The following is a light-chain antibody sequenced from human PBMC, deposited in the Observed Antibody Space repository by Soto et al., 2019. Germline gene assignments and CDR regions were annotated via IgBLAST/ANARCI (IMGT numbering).Light chain of an antibody. CDR1: SSDIGSFNR. J-gene: IGLJ1*01. CDR3: NSFTTSGTYV. CDR2: DVN. V-gene: IGLV2-18*02. Sequence: QSVPTQPPSASGSPGQAVTISCTGTSSDIGSFNRVSWYQQPPGTAPKLIIYDVNNRPSGVPDRFSGSKSGNTASLTISGLQAEDEADYYCNSFTTSGTYVFGSGTKVTVL.